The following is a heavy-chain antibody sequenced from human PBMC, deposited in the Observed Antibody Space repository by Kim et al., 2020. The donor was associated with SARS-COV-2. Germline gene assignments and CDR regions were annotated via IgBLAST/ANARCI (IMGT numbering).Heavy chain of an antibody. CDR2: IWYDVSNK. V-gene: IGHV3-33*01. CDR1: GFTFSSYG. J-gene: IGHJ1*01. Sequence: GGSLRLSCAASGFTFSSYGMHWVRQAPGKGLEWVAVIWYDVSNKYYADSVKGRFTISRDNSKNTLYLQMNSLRAEDTAVYYCARDGNILYSSGPEYFQHWGQGTLVTVSS. D-gene: IGHD6-19*01. CDR3: ARDGNILYSSGPEYFQH.